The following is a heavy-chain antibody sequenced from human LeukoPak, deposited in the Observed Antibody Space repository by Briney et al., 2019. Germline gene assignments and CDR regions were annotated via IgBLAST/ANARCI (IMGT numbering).Heavy chain of an antibody. J-gene: IGHJ4*02. V-gene: IGHV5-51*01. D-gene: IGHD6-19*01. CDR3: ARTTTYSSGWYGAY. Sequence: GESLKISCNGSGYSFRSYWIGWVRQMPGKGLEWMGIIYGGDSETRYSPSLQGQVSISADKSISTAYLQWRSLKASDTAMYYCARTTTYSSGWYGAYWGQGTLVTVSS. CDR2: IYGGDSET. CDR1: GYSFRSYW.